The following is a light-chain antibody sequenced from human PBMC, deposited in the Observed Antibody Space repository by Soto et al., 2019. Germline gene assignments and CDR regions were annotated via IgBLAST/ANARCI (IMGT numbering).Light chain of an antibody. J-gene: IGLJ3*02. Sequence: QSVLTQPRSVSGSPGQSVTISCIGTSSDVVSWYQQHPDKAPKLIIYYVTQRPSGVPDRFSASKSGNTASLTISGLQAEDEADYYCCSSAGGFTWVFGGGTKVTVL. CDR2: YVT. CDR3: CSSAGGFTWV. CDR1: SSDV. V-gene: IGLV2-11*01.